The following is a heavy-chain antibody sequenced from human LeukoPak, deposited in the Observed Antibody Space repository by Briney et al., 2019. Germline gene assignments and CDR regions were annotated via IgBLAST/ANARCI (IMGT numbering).Heavy chain of an antibody. CDR1: GFTFSSYS. CDR3: ARAPPYCGGDCSDWYFDL. D-gene: IGHD2-21*02. Sequence: GRSLRLSCAASGFTFSSYSMNWVRQAPGRGLEWLSCISRGSGSIYYADSLKGRVTISRDNAKNSLSLQMNSLRVEDTAVYYCARAPPYCGGDCSDWYFDLWGRGTLVTVSS. CDR2: ISRGSGSI. J-gene: IGHJ2*01. V-gene: IGHV3-21*01.